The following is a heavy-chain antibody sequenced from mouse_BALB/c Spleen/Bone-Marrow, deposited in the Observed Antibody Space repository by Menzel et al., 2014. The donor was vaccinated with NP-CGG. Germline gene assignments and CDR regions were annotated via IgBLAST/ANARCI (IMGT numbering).Heavy chain of an antibody. J-gene: IGHJ2*01. CDR2: INPYNDGT. CDR3: ARPRQLGLPYYFDY. D-gene: IGHD3-2*01. V-gene: IGHV1-14*01. CDR1: GYTFTSYV. Sequence: EVQLQQSGPELVKPGASVKMSCKASGYTFTSYVMHWVKQKPGQGLEWIGYINPYNDGTKYNEKFKGKATLTSDKSSSTAYMELSSLTSEDSAVYYCARPRQLGLPYYFDYWGQGTTPQSPQ.